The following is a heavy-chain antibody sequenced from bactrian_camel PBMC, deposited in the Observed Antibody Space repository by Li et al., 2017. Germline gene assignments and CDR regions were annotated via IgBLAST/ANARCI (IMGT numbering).Heavy chain of an antibody. J-gene: IGHJ4*01. Sequence: VQLVESGGGSVQAGGSQRLSCAASGSTYNYYCMGWFRQAPGKEREGVATIGSDGSTSYADSVKGRFTISQDMAEKVLYLQIDDLKPEDTSMYYCAAGDRYRGNACSTEAQQYRYWGQGTQVTVS. CDR1: GSTYNYYC. V-gene: IGHV3S63*01. CDR3: AAGDRYRGNACSTEAQQYRY. CDR2: IGSDGST. D-gene: IGHD7*01.